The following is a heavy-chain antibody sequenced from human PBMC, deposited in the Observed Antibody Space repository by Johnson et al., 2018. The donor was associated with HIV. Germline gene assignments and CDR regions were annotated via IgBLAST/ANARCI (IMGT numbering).Heavy chain of an antibody. J-gene: IGHJ3*02. CDR2: IRYDGSNK. CDR3: VRERQEYNGNLNDAFDI. Sequence: QVQLVESGGGVVQPGGSLRLSCAASGFTFSSYGMHWVRQAPGKGLEWVAFIRYDGSNKYYADYVKGRFTISRDNSKNTLYLQMISLRAEDTALYYCVRERQEYNGNLNDAFDIWGQGTMVTVSS. V-gene: IGHV3-30*02. CDR1: GFTFSSYG. D-gene: IGHD4-23*01.